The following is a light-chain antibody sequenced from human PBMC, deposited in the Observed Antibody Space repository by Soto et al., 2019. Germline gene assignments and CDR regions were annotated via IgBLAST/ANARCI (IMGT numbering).Light chain of an antibody. V-gene: IGLV1-51*01. CDR1: SSNIGGNS. CDR3: GSWDSSLSAYV. CDR2: DDN. J-gene: IGLJ1*01. Sequence: QSVLTQPPSVSAAPGQKVTISCSGSSSNIGGNSVSWYQQLPGTAPKLLIYDDNKRPSGIPDRFSGSKSGTSATLGITGFQTGEEADYNCGSWDSSLSAYVFGTGTKVTVL.